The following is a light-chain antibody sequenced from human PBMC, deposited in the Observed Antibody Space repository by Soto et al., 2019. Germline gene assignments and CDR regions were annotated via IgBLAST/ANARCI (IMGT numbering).Light chain of an antibody. J-gene: IGKJ1*01. CDR3: QQYGSSPRT. CDR2: GAS. Sequence: EIVLTQSPGTLSLFPGERAIFSCRASQSVSSTYLAWYQQKPGQAPRLLIYGASSRATGIPDRFSGSGSGTDFTLTISRLEPEDLAVYYCQQYGSSPRTFGQGTKVEIK. V-gene: IGKV3-20*01. CDR1: QSVSSTY.